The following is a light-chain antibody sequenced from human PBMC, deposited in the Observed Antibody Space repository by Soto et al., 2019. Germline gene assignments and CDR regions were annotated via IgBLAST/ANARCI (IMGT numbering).Light chain of an antibody. CDR3: QHYGNSPLT. V-gene: IGKV3-20*01. CDR2: GAS. CDR1: QCVSSSS. J-gene: IGKJ4*01. Sequence: EIVLTQSPGTLSLSPWERVTLSCRASQCVSSSSLAWYQQRPGQAPRLLIAGASCTATGIPDRFSGSGSGTDFTVTISRLEPEDFAVYYCQHYGNSPLTFGGGTKVEIK.